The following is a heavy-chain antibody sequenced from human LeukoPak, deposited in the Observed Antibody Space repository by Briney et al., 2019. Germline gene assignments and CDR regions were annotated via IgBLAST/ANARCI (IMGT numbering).Heavy chain of an antibody. D-gene: IGHD3-9*01. CDR1: GGSVSSGSYY. Sequence: SETLSLTCTVSGGSVSSGSYYWSWIRQPPGEGLEWIGYIYYSGSTNYNPSLKSRVTISVDTSKNQFSLKLSSVTAADTAVYYCARGYYDILTGYSPSDYWGQGTLVTVSS. V-gene: IGHV4-61*01. J-gene: IGHJ4*02. CDR3: ARGYYDILTGYSPSDY. CDR2: IYYSGST.